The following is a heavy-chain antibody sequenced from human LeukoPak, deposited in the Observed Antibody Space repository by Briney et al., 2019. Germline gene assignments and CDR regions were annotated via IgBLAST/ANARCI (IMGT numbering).Heavy chain of an antibody. CDR2: IILILGIA. Sequence: SVKVSCKASGGTFSSYAISWVRQAPGQGLEWMGRIILILGIANYAQKFQGRVTITADKSTSTAYMELSSLRSEDTAVYYCATLSEIWLRPDQYYFDYWGQGTLVTVSS. V-gene: IGHV1-69*04. D-gene: IGHD5-18*01. CDR3: ATLSEIWLRPDQYYFDY. CDR1: GGTFSSYA. J-gene: IGHJ4*02.